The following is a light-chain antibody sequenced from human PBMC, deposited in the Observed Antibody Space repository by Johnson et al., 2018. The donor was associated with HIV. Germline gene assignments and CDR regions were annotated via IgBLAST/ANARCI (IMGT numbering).Light chain of an antibody. CDR3: GTWDSSLRLSYV. CDR1: SSNIGNNY. Sequence: QSVLTQPPSVSAAPGQKVTISCSGSSSNIGNNYVSWYQQLPGTAPKLLIYDNNKRPSGIPDRFSGSKSGTSATLGITGLQTGDEADYYCGTWDSSLRLSYVFGTGTKVTVL. CDR2: DNN. V-gene: IGLV1-51*01. J-gene: IGLJ1*01.